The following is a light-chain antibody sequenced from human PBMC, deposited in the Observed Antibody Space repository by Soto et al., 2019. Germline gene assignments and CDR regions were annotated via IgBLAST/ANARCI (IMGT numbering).Light chain of an antibody. CDR3: CSYAGSYTFEV. V-gene: IGLV2-11*01. CDR2: DVS. CDR1: SSDVGGYNY. Sequence: QSALTQPRSVSGSPGQSVTISCTGTSSDVGGYNYVSWYQQHPGKAPKLMIYDVSKRPSGVPDRFSGSKSGNTASLTISGLQAEDKADYYRCSYAGSYTFEVFGGGSKRTVL. J-gene: IGLJ2*01.